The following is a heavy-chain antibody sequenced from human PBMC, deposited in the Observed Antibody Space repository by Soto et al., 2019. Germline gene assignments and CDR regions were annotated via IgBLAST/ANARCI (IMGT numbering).Heavy chain of an antibody. CDR3: AKVSYYYDSSGWDPMYYFDY. CDR2: ISGSGGST. CDR1: GFTFSSYA. Sequence: GGSLRLSCAASGFTFSSYAMSWVRQAPGKGLEWVSAISGSGGSTYYADSAKGRFTISRDNSKNTLYLQMNSLRAEDTAVYYCAKVSYYYDSSGWDPMYYFDYWGQGTLVTVSS. J-gene: IGHJ4*02. D-gene: IGHD3-22*01. V-gene: IGHV3-23*01.